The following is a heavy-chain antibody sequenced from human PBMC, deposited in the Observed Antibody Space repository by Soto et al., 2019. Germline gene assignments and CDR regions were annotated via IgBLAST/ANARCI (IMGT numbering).Heavy chain of an antibody. CDR3: ATSSSWYRDIFWFDP. V-gene: IGHV4-31*03. Sequence: SETLSLTCTVSGGSISSGGHYWSWIRQHPGKGLEWIGYIYHSGSTYYNPSLKSRVTISVDTSEKQFSLKLSSVTAADTAVYYCATSSSWYRDIFWFDPWGQGTLVTVSS. CDR2: IYHSGST. CDR1: GGSISSGGHY. J-gene: IGHJ5*02. D-gene: IGHD6-13*01.